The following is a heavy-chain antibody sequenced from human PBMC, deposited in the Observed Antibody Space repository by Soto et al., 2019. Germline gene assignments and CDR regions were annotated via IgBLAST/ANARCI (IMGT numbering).Heavy chain of an antibody. CDR3: ARVFGGWAYWGGDCQFGAFDY. CDR2: IIPIFGTA. V-gene: IGHV1-69*01. Sequence: QVQLVQSGAEVKKPGSSVKVSCKASGGTFSSYAISWVRQAPGQGLEWMGGIIPIFGTANYAQKFQGRVTITADESTSTADMERSSLRSEDTAVYYWARVFGGWAYWGGDCQFGAFDYWGQGTLVTVSS. CDR1: GGTFSSYA. D-gene: IGHD2-21*02. J-gene: IGHJ4*02.